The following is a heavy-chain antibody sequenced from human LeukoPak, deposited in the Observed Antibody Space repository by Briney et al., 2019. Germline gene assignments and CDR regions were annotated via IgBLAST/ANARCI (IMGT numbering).Heavy chain of an antibody. Sequence: GSLRLSCATSGSTFDDYAMHWVRQGPGKGLEWVSLISRDGKNAYYADSVKGRFTISRDNIKNSLYLQMNSLRIEDTALYFCAKDCGANFFYFDSWGQGNLVTVSS. CDR3: AKDCGANFFYFDS. CDR2: ISRDGKNA. CDR1: GSTFDDYA. D-gene: IGHD4/OR15-4a*01. V-gene: IGHV3-43D*03. J-gene: IGHJ4*02.